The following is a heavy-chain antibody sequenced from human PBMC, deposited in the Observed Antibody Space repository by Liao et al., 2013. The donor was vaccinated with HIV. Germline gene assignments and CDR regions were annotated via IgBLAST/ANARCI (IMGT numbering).Heavy chain of an antibody. V-gene: IGHV4-61*10. CDR1: GGSISSGSYY. D-gene: IGHD3-3*01. CDR3: ATWSGGFLVH. J-gene: IGHJ4*02. Sequence: QVQLQESGPGLVKPSQTLSLTCTVSGGSISSGSYYWSWIRQPAGKGLEWVGYVHFSGSTKYSPSLKSRVTIAVDTSKNQFSLRLNSVTTADTAVYYCATWSGGFLVHWGQGTLVTVSS. CDR2: VHFSGST.